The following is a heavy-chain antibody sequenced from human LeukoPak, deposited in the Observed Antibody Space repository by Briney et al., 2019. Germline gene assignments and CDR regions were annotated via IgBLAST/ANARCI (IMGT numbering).Heavy chain of an antibody. CDR3: ALLAVASDFDY. CDR1: GFPFSVYE. V-gene: IGHV3-48*03. Sequence: GESLRLSCVVSGFPFSVYEMNWVRQAPGKGLEWVSNIASSGTIKYYADSVKGRFSISRDNAKSSLYLQMNSLRVEDTAVYLCALLAVASDFDYWGQGTPVTVSS. J-gene: IGHJ4*02. D-gene: IGHD6-19*01. CDR2: IASSGTIK.